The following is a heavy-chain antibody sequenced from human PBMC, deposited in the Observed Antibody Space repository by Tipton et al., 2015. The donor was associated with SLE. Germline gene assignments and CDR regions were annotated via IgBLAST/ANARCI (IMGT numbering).Heavy chain of an antibody. D-gene: IGHD3-10*01. Sequence: SLRLSCAASGFTFSSYWMSWVRQAPGKGLERVANIKQDGSEKYYVDSVKGRFTISRDNAKNSLYLQMNSLRAEDTAVYYCARAWGPLLLWFGELLGYWGQGTLVTVSS. CDR1: GFTFSSYW. CDR3: ARAWGPLLLWFGELLGY. CDR2: IKQDGSEK. V-gene: IGHV3-7*03. J-gene: IGHJ4*02.